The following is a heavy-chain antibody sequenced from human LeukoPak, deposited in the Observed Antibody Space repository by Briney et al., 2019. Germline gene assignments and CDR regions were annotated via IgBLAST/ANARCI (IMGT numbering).Heavy chain of an antibody. Sequence: PGGSLRLSCAASGFTFSSYGMHWVRQAPGKGLEWVAVISYDGSNKYYADSVKGRFTISRDYSKNTLYLQMNSLRAEDTAVYYCAKGDSWAFDIWGQGTMVTVSS. CDR1: GFTFSSYG. J-gene: IGHJ3*02. D-gene: IGHD3-22*01. CDR2: ISYDGSNK. V-gene: IGHV3-30*18. CDR3: AKGDSWAFDI.